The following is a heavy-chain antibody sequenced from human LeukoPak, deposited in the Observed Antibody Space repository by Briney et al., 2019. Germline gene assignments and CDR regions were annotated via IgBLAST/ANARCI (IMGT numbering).Heavy chain of an antibody. D-gene: IGHD3-10*01. Sequence: GESLKISCKGSGYSFSDYWIGWVRQMPGKGLECMGIIYPGDSNSKYSPSFQGQVIISADRSINTAYLQWSGLKASDTAMYYCARHWGYYGSGSHRAFDIWGQGTTVTVSS. J-gene: IGHJ3*02. V-gene: IGHV5-51*01. CDR1: GYSFSDYW. CDR2: IYPGDSNS. CDR3: ARHWGYYGSGSHRAFDI.